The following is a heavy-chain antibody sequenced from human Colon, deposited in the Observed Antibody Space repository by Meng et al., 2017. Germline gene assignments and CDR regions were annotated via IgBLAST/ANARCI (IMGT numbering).Heavy chain of an antibody. D-gene: IGHD3-10*01. V-gene: IGHV3-15*01. CDR2: IKSDAHGGTV. CDR3: TSYYYESGILDY. Sequence: GESLKISCAVSGFTVSNAWMTWVRQAPGKGLEWVARIKSDAHGGTVDYAAPVKGRFSISRDDSKTTLDLQMNSLKTEDTAIHYCTSYYYESGILDYWGQGTQVTGAS. CDR1: GFTVSNAW. J-gene: IGHJ4*02.